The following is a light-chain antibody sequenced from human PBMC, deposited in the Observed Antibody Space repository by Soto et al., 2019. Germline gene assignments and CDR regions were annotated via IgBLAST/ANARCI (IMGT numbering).Light chain of an antibody. Sequence: QSALTQPAPVSGSPGQSITISCSGTSSDIGSYDHVAWYQQFPGKSPKLIIYAASDRPSGVSDRFSGSKSGISASLTISGLQTEDEADYYCISYTDRQSYLCGTGTKVTVL. CDR3: ISYTDRQSYL. CDR1: SSDIGSYDH. J-gene: IGLJ1*01. V-gene: IGLV2-14*03. CDR2: AAS.